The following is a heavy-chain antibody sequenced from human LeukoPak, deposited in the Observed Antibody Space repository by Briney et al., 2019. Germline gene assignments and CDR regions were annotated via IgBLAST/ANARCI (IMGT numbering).Heavy chain of an antibody. J-gene: IGHJ4*02. CDR2: VSPSGDIT. Sequence: GGSLRLSCAASGFTFSRHGMDWVRQTRMGLEWVSGVSPSGDITYYADSVKGRFAISRDNSENMVYLYLNSLRADDTAVYYCANKDNWNYVIDYWGQGTLVTVSS. V-gene: IGHV3-23*01. CDR1: GFTFSRHG. CDR3: ANKDNWNYVIDY. D-gene: IGHD1-7*01.